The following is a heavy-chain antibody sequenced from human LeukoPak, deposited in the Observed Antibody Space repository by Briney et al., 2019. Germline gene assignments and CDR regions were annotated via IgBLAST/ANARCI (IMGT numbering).Heavy chain of an antibody. J-gene: IGHJ6*03. CDR2: IYTSGST. D-gene: IGHD2-15*01. V-gene: IGHV4-4*09. CDR3: ASHAQTSRILYYMDV. CDR1: GGSISSYY. Sequence: SETLSLTCTVSGGSISSYYWSWIRQPPGKGLEWIGYIYTSGSTNYNPSLKSRVTISVDTSKNQFSLKLSSVTAADTAVYYCASHAQTSRILYYMDVWGKGTTVTVSS.